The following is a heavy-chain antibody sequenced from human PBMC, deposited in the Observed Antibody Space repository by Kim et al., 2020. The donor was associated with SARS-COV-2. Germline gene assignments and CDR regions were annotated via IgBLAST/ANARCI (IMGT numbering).Heavy chain of an antibody. CDR3: ARDRVGCSSTSCHVYYYYGMDV. CDR1: GYTFTSYG. D-gene: IGHD2-2*01. Sequence: ASVKVSCKASGYTFTSYGISWVRQAPGQGLEWMGWISAYNGNTNYAQKLQGRVTMTTDTSTSTAYMELRSLRSDDTAVYYCARDRVGCSSTSCHVYYYYGMDVWGHGTTVTVSS. J-gene: IGHJ6*02. CDR2: ISAYNGNT. V-gene: IGHV1-18*01.